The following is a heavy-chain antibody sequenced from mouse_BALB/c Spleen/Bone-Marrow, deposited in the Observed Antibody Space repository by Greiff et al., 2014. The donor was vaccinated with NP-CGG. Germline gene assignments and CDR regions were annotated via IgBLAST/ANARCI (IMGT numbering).Heavy chain of an antibody. J-gene: IGHJ3*01. CDR2: IDPANGNT. V-gene: IGHV14-3*02. Sequence: GPLQQSGAELLKPGASVKLSCTTSGFNIKDTYMHWGKQRPEQGLEWIGRIDPANGNTKYDPKFQGKATITADTSSNTAYLQLSSLTSEDTAVYYCAIYYYGSSGFAYWGQGTLVTVSA. D-gene: IGHD1-1*01. CDR1: GFNIKDTY. CDR3: AIYYYGSSGFAY.